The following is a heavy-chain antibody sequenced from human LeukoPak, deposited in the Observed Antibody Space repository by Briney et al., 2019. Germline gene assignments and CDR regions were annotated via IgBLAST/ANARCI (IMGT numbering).Heavy chain of an antibody. V-gene: IGHV4-34*01. J-gene: IGHJ4*02. CDR2: INHSGST. Sequence: SETLSLTCAVYGGSFSGYYWSWIRQPPGKGLEWIGEINHSGSTNYNPSLKSRVTISVDTSKNQFSLKLSSVTAADTAVYYCARDRSLHYWGQGTLVTVSS. CDR1: GGSFSGYY. CDR3: ARDRSLHY.